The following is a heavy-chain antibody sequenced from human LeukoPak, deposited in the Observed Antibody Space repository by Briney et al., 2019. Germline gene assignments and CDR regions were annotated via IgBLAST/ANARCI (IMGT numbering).Heavy chain of an antibody. CDR2: ISGSGDST. CDR1: GFTFSTYA. CDR3: AKAWGSSWYIYDY. J-gene: IGHJ4*02. Sequence: QTGGSLRLSCAASGFTFSTYAMSWVRQAPGKGLEWVSAISGSGDSTYYADSVKGRFTISRDNSRNTLYLQMNSLRAEDTAVYYCAKAWGSSWYIYDYWGQGTLVTVSS. D-gene: IGHD6-13*01. V-gene: IGHV3-23*01.